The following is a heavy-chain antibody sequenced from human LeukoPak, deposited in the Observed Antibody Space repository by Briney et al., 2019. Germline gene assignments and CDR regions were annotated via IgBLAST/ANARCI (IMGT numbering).Heavy chain of an antibody. J-gene: IGHJ6*03. CDR3: ARGVWSGYYYYYYYMDV. CDR1: GGSISGYY. Sequence: PSETLSLTCTVSGGSISGYYWNWVRQPAGKGLEWIGRIFHSGSTNYNPSLSSRVTMSVDTSKNQFSLKLSSVTAADTAVYYCARGVWSGYYYYYYYMDVWGKGTTVTVSS. CDR2: IFHSGST. D-gene: IGHD3-3*01. V-gene: IGHV4-4*07.